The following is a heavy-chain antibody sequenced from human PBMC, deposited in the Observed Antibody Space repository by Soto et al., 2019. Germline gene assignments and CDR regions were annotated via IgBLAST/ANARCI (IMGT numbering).Heavy chain of an antibody. V-gene: IGHV5-51*01. J-gene: IGHJ6*02. CDR3: ALTGGFAPVYGSDV. D-gene: IGHD4-17*01. Sequence: PGESLKISCSGHCYDFVTNWIGWVRQRPGKGLEWMGIIYLGDSDTRYSPSFEGQVTLSADRSTSTVFLEWSFLKTSDSAMYFCALTGGFAPVYGSDVWGQGASVTVSS. CDR2: IYLGDSDT. CDR1: CYDFVTNW.